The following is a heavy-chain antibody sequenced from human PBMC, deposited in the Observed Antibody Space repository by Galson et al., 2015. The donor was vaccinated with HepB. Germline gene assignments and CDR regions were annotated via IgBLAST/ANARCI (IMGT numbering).Heavy chain of an antibody. V-gene: IGHV3-23*01. CDR2: ISGSGGST. J-gene: IGHJ4*02. Sequence: SLRLSCAASGFTFNYHAMNWVRQAPGKGLEWVASISGSGGSTYYADSVKGRFTVSRDNSLDTLYLQMNSLRAEDTAVYYCARTFYFDYWGQGTPVTVSS. CDR3: ARTFYFDY. CDR1: GFTFNYHA.